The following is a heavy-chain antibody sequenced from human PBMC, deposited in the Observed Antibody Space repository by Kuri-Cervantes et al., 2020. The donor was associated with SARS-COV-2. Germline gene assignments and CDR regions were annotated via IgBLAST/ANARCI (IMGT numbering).Heavy chain of an antibody. D-gene: IGHD2-21*01. V-gene: IGHV4-61*01. Sequence: ESLKISCTVSGGSVSSGSYYWSWIRQPPGKGLEWIGYIYYSGSTNYNPSLKSRVTISVDTSKNQFSLKLSSVTAADTAVYYCARIVGNDAFDIWGQGTMVTVSS. J-gene: IGHJ3*02. CDR2: IYYSGST. CDR1: GGSVSSGSYY. CDR3: ARIVGNDAFDI.